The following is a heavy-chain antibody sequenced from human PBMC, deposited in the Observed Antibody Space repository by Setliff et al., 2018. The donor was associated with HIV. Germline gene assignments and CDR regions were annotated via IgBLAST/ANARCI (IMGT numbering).Heavy chain of an antibody. Sequence: LRLSCAASGFTVSNTQMSWVRQAPGKGLEWVSVIYISGTPNYADSVKGRFTISRDSSKNTVYLQMNSLRAEDTAVYYCARVKQPSGRTLDYFDYWGQGTLVTVSS. J-gene: IGHJ4*02. CDR2: IYISGTP. D-gene: IGHD3-3*01. V-gene: IGHV3-53*05. CDR3: ARVKQPSGRTLDYFDY. CDR1: GFTVSNTQ.